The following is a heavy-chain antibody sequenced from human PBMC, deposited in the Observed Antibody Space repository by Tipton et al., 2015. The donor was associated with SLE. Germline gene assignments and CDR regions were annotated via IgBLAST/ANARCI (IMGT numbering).Heavy chain of an antibody. J-gene: IGHJ5*02. Sequence: TLSLTCTVSGGSISSGGYYWSWIRQHPGKGLEWIGYIYYSGSTYYNPSLKSRVTISVDTSKNQFSLKLSSVTAADTAVYYCARDWGCSSTSCYTGWYDPWDQGTLVTVSS. CDR3: ARDWGCSSTSCYTGWYDP. CDR2: IYYSGST. CDR1: GGSISSGGYY. V-gene: IGHV4-31*03. D-gene: IGHD2-2*02.